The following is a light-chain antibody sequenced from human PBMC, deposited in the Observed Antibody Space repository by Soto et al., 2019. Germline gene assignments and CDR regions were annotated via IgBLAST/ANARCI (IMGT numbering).Light chain of an antibody. CDR2: SNN. J-gene: IGLJ3*02. CDR3: ATWDDSLTVWV. Sequence: QAVVTQPPSASGTPGQRVTISCSGSSSNIGSYSVNWYQHFPGTAPKLLMYSNNQRPSGVPDRVSGSKSGTSASLAISGLQSEDEAIYYCATWDDSLTVWVFGGGTKLTVL. CDR1: SSNIGSYS. V-gene: IGLV1-44*01.